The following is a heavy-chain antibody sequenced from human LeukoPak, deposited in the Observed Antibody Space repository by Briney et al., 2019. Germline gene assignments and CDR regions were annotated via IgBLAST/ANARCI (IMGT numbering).Heavy chain of an antibody. CDR1: GFTFTIYA. V-gene: IGHV3-23*01. D-gene: IGHD5-18*01. Sequence: GGSLRLSCAASGFTFTIYAMTWVRQAPGKGLEWVSTISSSGGSTYYADSVKGRFTISRDNSKNTLYLQMSSLRAEDTALYYCAKGGYSYGPWGQGTLVTVSP. J-gene: IGHJ4*02. CDR2: ISSSGGST. CDR3: AKGGYSYGP.